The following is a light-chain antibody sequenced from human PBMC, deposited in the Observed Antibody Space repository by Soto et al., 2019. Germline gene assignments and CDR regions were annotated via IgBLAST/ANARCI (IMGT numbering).Light chain of an antibody. CDR2: GAS. CDR3: QEYDNWPPEGT. J-gene: IGKJ1*01. V-gene: IGKV3-15*01. CDR1: QSVSLN. Sequence: ETLLTQSPSTLSLSPGERARLSCRTSQSVSLNLAWYQQKPGQAPRHLVYGASTRATGIPARFSGSGSGTEFTLSINSLQSQDVAVYYCQEYDNWPPEGTFGQGTKVDIK.